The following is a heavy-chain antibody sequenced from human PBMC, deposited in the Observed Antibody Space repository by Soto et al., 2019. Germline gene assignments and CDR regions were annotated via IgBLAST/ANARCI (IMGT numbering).Heavy chain of an antibody. CDR1: GFTFSSSR. CDR2: VKRKTDGGTI. J-gene: IGHJ4*02. CDR3: IGTYSGSSMRFDY. V-gene: IGHV3-15*01. Sequence: VAALTLSYAPPGFTFSSSRWHWFRQAPGKGLEWVGRVKRKTDGGTIDYAAPVKDRFTISRDDSKNTLYLQMNSLKTEDTAVYYCIGTYSGSSMRFDYWGQGTLVTVSS. D-gene: IGHD5-12*01.